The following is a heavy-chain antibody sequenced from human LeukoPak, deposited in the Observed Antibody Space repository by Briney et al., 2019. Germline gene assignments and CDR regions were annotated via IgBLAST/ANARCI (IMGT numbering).Heavy chain of an antibody. CDR3: GRGLLGFPRELDP. D-gene: IGHD3-3*02. CDR2: INHSGST. CDR1: GGSFSGYY. V-gene: IGHV4-34*01. Sequence: KPSETLSLTCAVYGGSFSGYYWSWIRQPPGKGLEWIGEINHSGSTNYNPPLKSRVTISVDTSKNQFSLKLSSVTAADTAVYYCGRGLLGFPRELDPGGKGTLVT. J-gene: IGHJ5*02.